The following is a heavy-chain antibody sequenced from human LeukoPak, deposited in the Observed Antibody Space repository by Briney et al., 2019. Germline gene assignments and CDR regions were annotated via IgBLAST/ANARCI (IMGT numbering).Heavy chain of an antibody. CDR1: GFTFSSYW. CDR3: ARSIMITPPDY. V-gene: IGHV3-74*01. J-gene: IGHJ4*02. D-gene: IGHD3-16*01. CDR2: INSDGSST. Sequence: GGSLRLSCAASGFTFSSYWMHWVRQAPGKGLVWVSRINSDGSSTSYADSVKGRFTISRDNAKNTLYLQMNSLRAEDTAVYYCARSIMITPPDYWGQGTLVTVSS.